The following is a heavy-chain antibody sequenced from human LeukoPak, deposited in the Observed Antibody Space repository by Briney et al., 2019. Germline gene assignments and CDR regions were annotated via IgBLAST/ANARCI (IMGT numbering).Heavy chain of an antibody. Sequence: GGSLRLSCAASGFTFDDYAMHWVRQAPGKGLEWVSGISWNSGSIGYADSVKGRFTISRDNAKNSPYLQMNSLRAEDTALYYCASSSSSDYYYYGMDVWGQGTTVTVSS. CDR3: ASSSSSDYYYYGMDV. CDR1: GFTFDDYA. D-gene: IGHD6-6*01. V-gene: IGHV3-9*01. CDR2: ISWNSGSI. J-gene: IGHJ6*02.